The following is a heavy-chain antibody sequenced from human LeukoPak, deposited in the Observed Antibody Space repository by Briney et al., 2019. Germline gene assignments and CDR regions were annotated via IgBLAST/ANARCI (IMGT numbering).Heavy chain of an antibody. CDR3: ARGGGYSSGWYSGRNDY. J-gene: IGHJ4*02. V-gene: IGHV4-34*01. Sequence: SSETLSLTCAVYGGSFSGYYWSWIRQPPGKGLEWIGEINHSGSTNYNPSLKRRVTISVDTSKNQFSLKLSSVTAADTAVYYCARGGGYSSGWYSGRNDYWGQGTLVTVSS. CDR1: GGSFSGYY. D-gene: IGHD6-19*01. CDR2: INHSGST.